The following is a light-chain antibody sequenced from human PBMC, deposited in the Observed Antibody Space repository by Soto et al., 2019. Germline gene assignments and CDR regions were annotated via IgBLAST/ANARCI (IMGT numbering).Light chain of an antibody. CDR3: ATWDDILYAAV. CDR2: SDN. CDR1: SSNIGSNT. V-gene: IGLV1-44*01. Sequence: QAVVTQPPSASGTPGQSVSISCSGSSSNIGSNTVSWYQQLPGTAPKLLIYSDNQRPSEVPDRFSGSNSGTSASLAISGLQSEDEADYFCATWDDILYAAVFGGGTQLTVL. J-gene: IGLJ7*01.